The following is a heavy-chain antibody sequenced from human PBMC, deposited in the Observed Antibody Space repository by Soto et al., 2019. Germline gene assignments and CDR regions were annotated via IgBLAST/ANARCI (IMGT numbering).Heavy chain of an antibody. D-gene: IGHD5-12*01. CDR1: GFSFTTAGVA. Sequence: GPTLVNPTQTLTLTCTFSGFSFTTAGVAVGWIRQTPGGALEWLTLIYYNDDRRFSPSLKTRLTITGDTSKNQVVLSLTNVDPGDTATYFCAHSDGGYEIIYFDFWGQGIPVTVSS. J-gene: IGHJ4*02. CDR3: AHSDGGYEIIYFDF. V-gene: IGHV2-5*01. CDR2: IYYNDDR.